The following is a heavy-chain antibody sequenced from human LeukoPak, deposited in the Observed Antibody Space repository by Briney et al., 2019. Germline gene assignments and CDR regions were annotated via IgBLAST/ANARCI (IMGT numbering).Heavy chain of an antibody. CDR1: GGSISSYY. V-gene: IGHV4-4*07. CDR2: IYTSGST. CDR3: ARVTSVVVTAIAPHYYYYYTDV. J-gene: IGHJ6*03. Sequence: SETLSLTCTVSGGSISSYYWSWIRQPAGKGLEWIGRIYTSGSTNYNPSLKSRVTMSVDTSKNQFSLKLSSVTAADTAVYYCARVTSVVVTAIAPHYYYYYTDVWGKGTTVTVSS. D-gene: IGHD2-21*02.